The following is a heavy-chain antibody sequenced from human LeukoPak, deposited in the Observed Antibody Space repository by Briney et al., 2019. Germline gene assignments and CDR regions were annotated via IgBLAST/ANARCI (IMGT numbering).Heavy chain of an antibody. Sequence: SETLSLTCTVSGGSISSSSYYWGWIRQPPGKGLEWIGSIYYSGSTYYNPSLKSRVTISVDTSKNQFSLKLSSVTAADTAVYYCARGVLAARPGFDYWGQGTLVTVSS. D-gene: IGHD6-6*01. J-gene: IGHJ4*02. CDR2: IYYSGST. V-gene: IGHV4-39*07. CDR3: ARGVLAARPGFDY. CDR1: GGSISSSSYY.